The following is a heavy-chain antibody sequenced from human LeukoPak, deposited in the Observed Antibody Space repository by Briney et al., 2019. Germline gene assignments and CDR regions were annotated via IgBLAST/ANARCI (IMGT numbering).Heavy chain of an antibody. CDR3: ARVRGSYCSDY. CDR2: ISSSGTTI. J-gene: IGHJ4*02. D-gene: IGHD1-26*01. Sequence: PGRSLRLSWAAPGLTFGDYYMSWIRQAAGKGREWVSYISSSGTTIHYADSVEGRFTISRNNAKNSMYLQMNALSAEDTAVYYCARVRGSYCSDYWGQGTLVTVSS. V-gene: IGHV3-11*04. CDR1: GLTFGDYY.